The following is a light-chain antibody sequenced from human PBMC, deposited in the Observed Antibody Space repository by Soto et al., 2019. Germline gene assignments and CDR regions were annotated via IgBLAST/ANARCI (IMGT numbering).Light chain of an antibody. V-gene: IGLV2-8*01. CDR1: KSDIGVYDF. J-gene: IGLJ2*01. CDR3: ATWDDSLSGKV. CDR2: EVV. Sequence: QSALTQPPSASGSPGQSVTISCTGTKSDIGVYDFVSWYQHHPGKAPRLIIYEVVQRPSGVPDRFSGSKSGTSASLAISGLRSEDEADYYCATWDDSLSGKVFGGGTKLTVL.